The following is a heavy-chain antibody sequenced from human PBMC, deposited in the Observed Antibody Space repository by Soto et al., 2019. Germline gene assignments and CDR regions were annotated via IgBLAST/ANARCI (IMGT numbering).Heavy chain of an antibody. Sequence: EVQLLESGGGLVQPGGSLRLSCAASGFTFSTYAMNWVRQAPGNGLEGVSAISGSGGSIHYADSVKGRFTISRDNSKNTLYLQMNSLRYEDTAVYHCVKGYWKGDVWGQGTTVTVSS. CDR1: GFTFSTYA. CDR3: VKGYWKGDV. V-gene: IGHV3-23*01. D-gene: IGHD1-1*01. J-gene: IGHJ6*02. CDR2: ISGSGGSI.